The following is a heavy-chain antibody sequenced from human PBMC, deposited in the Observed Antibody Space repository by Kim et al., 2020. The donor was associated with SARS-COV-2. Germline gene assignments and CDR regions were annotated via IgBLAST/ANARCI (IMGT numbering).Heavy chain of an antibody. CDR3: ARVYGSGSYYDY. D-gene: IGHD3-10*01. J-gene: IGHJ4*02. Sequence: NYAQKFQGRVTITADESTSTAYMELSSLRSEDTAVYYCARVYGSGSYYDYWGQGTLVTVSS. V-gene: IGHV1-69*01.